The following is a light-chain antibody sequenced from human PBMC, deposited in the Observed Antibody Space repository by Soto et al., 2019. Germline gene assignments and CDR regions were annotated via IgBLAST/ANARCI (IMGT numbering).Light chain of an antibody. CDR2: DVS. Sequence: DIQMTQSPSTLPASVGDRVTISCRASQTVERWLAWYQQKPGKAPKLLISDVSSLERGVPSRFSGSGSATEFTHTFSGLQSDDFATYYCQQYKDYVWTFGQGTKV. J-gene: IGKJ1*01. CDR3: QQYKDYVWT. CDR1: QTVERW. V-gene: IGKV1-5*01.